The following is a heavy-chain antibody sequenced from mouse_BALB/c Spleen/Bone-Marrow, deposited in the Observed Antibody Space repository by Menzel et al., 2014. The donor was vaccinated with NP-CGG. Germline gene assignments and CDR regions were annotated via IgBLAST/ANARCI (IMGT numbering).Heavy chain of an antibody. D-gene: IGHD2-4*01. V-gene: IGHV1S34*01. Sequence: LVKTGASVKISCKASGYSFTGYYMHWVKQSHGKSLEWIGYISCYNGATNYNQRFKGRATFTVDTSSSAAYMQVNSLTSEGSAVYYCARGGTMTFYAMDYWGQGTSVTVSS. J-gene: IGHJ4*01. CDR2: ISCYNGAT. CDR1: GYSFTGYY. CDR3: ARGGTMTFYAMDY.